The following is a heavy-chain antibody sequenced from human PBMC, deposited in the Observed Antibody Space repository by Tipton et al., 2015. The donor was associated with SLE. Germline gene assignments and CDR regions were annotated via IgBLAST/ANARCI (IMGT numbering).Heavy chain of an antibody. CDR1: GFTFDDYG. Sequence: SLRLSCAASGFTFDDYGMSWVRQAPGKGLEWVSGINWNGGSTGYADSVKGRFTISRDNAKNSLYLQVNSLRAEDTALYYCARDRDDILTGLFDYWGQGTLGTVSS. CDR2: INWNGGST. CDR3: ARDRDDILTGLFDY. D-gene: IGHD3-9*01. J-gene: IGHJ4*02. V-gene: IGHV3-20*04.